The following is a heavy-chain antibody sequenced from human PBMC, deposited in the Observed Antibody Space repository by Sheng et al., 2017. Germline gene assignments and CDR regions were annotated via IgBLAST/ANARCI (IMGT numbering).Heavy chain of an antibody. V-gene: IGHV3-74*01. Sequence: EVQLVESGGGLAQPGGSLRLSCAASGFIFSRYWMYWVRQAPGKGLVGVSRINTDGSDTSYADSVKGRFTISRDNAKNTLYLLMNSLTVEDTAVYYCVRAPESYHGSGSFDYWGQGMLV. CDR1: GFIFSRYW. J-gene: IGHJ5*01. CDR3: VRAPESYHGSGSFDY. CDR2: INTDGSDT. D-gene: IGHD3-10*01.